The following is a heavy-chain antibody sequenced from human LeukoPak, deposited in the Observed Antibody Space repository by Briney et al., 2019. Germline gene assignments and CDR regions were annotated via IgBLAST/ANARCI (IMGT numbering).Heavy chain of an antibody. J-gene: IGHJ4*02. D-gene: IGHD2-15*01. Sequence: PGGSLRLSCAASGFTVSSNYMSWVRQAPGKGLEWVSVIYSGGDTYYADSVKGRFTISRDNSKNTLYLQMNSLRAEDTAVYYCARDAVCSGGQCANWGQGPLVTVSS. CDR3: ARDAVCSGGQCAN. CDR1: GFTVSSNY. V-gene: IGHV3-53*01. CDR2: IYSGGDT.